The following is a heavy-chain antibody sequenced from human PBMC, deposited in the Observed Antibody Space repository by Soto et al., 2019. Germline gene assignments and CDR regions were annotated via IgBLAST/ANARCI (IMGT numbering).Heavy chain of an antibody. V-gene: IGHV4-39*01. J-gene: IGHJ6*02. Sequence: SETLSLTCTVSGGSISSSSYYWGWIRQPPGKGLEWIGSIYYSGSTYYNPSLKSRVTISVDTSKNQFSLKLSSVTAADTAVYYCARAPPPPIESYYYYGMDVWGQGTTVTVSS. CDR2: IYYSGST. CDR1: GGSISSSSYY. CDR3: ARAPPPPIESYYYYGMDV.